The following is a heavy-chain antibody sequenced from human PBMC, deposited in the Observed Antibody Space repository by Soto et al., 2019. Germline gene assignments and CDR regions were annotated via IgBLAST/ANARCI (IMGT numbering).Heavy chain of an antibody. Sequence: GGSLRLSCAASGFTFSNAWINWVRQAPGKGLEWVGRVKSKNDGGTTDFAAPVKGRFAISRDDSKDMVYLEMNSLQTEDTAIYYCTTDSYITSIIVRFDYWGHGTLVTVSS. D-gene: IGHD3-22*01. CDR3: TTDSYITSIIVRFDY. V-gene: IGHV3-15*07. J-gene: IGHJ4*01. CDR1: GFTFSNAW. CDR2: VKSKNDGGTT.